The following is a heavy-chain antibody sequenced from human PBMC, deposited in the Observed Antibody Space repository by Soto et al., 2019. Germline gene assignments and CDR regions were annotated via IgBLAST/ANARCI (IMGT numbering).Heavy chain of an antibody. CDR2: GSKKGAT. CDR3: AKDRSGSYYAFDS. Sequence: QVQLQESGPGLVEPSETLSLTCGVSGGSISRYFWSWIRQPPGQELEWIGYGSKKGATNYRPSLTSRVTVSVDTSKNEVSLKLKSVLDADTAVYYCAKDRSGSYYAFDSWGPGTLVTVSS. V-gene: IGHV4-59*01. CDR1: GGSISRYF. D-gene: IGHD1-26*01. J-gene: IGHJ4*02.